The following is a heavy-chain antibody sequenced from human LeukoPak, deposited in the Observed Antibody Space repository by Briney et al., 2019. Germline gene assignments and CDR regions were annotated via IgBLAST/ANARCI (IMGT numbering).Heavy chain of an antibody. Sequence: GGSLRLSCAASGFTFSSYAMSWVRQAPGKGLEWVSAISGSGGSTYYADSVKGRFTISRDNSKNTLYLQMNSLRAEDTAVYYCAKGAVGGYDILTGYQNYYYYYGMDVWGQGTTVTVSS. V-gene: IGHV3-23*01. J-gene: IGHJ6*02. CDR2: ISGSGGST. D-gene: IGHD3-9*01. CDR3: AKGAVGGYDILTGYQNYYYYYGMDV. CDR1: GFTFSSYA.